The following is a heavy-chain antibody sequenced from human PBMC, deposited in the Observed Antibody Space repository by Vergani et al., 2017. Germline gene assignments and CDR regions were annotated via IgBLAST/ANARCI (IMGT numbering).Heavy chain of an antibody. CDR2: ISAYNGNT. D-gene: IGHD3-22*01. Sequence: QVQLVQSGAEVKKPGASVKVSCKASGYTFTSYGISWVRQAPGQGLEWMGWISAYNGNTNYAQKLQGRVTMTTDTSTSTAYMELRSLRADDTAVYYCARDHYYDSSGLDAFDIWGQGTMVTVSS. CDR1: GYTFTSYG. J-gene: IGHJ3*02. V-gene: IGHV1-18*01. CDR3: ARDHYYDSSGLDAFDI.